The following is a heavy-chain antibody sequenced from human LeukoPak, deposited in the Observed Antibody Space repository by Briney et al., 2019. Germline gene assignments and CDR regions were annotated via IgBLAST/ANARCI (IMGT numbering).Heavy chain of an antibody. Sequence: PSETLSLTCAVYGGSFSGYYWSWIRQPAGKGLEWIGRIYTSGSTNYNPSLKSRVTISVDTSKNQFSLKLSSVTAADTAVYYCARGASTMVRGVRAEYYYMDVWGKGTTVTISS. CDR3: ARGASTMVRGVRAEYYYMDV. V-gene: IGHV4-59*10. CDR1: GGSFSGYY. CDR2: IYTSGST. D-gene: IGHD3-10*01. J-gene: IGHJ6*03.